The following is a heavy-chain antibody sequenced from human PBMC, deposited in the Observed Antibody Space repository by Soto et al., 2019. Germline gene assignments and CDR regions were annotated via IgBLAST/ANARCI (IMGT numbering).Heavy chain of an antibody. J-gene: IGHJ4*02. CDR3: ARVDHRGYFAILTDY. V-gene: IGHV4-31*03. CDR1: GGSISSGGYY. CDR2: IYYSGNT. D-gene: IGHD3-9*01. Sequence: PSETLSLTCTVSGGSISSGGYYWSWIRQHPGKGLEWIGYIYYSGNTYYSPSLRSRVTISADMSKNQFSLNLRSVTAADTAVYYCARVDHRGYFAILTDYWGQGTLVTVSS.